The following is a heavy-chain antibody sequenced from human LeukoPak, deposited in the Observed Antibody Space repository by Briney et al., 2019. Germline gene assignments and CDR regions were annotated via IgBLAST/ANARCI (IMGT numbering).Heavy chain of an antibody. V-gene: IGHV4-30-4*08. CDR1: GGSISSGDYY. J-gene: IGHJ4*02. D-gene: IGHD3-3*01. CDR2: IYYSGST. Sequence: SQTLSLTCTVSGGSISSGDYYWSWIRQPPGKGLEWIGYIYYSGSTYYNPSLKSRVTLSVDTSKNQFSLKLSSVTAGDTALYYCASSGASDFWSGSPRYYFDYWAQGTLVTVSS. CDR3: ASSGASDFWSGSPRYYFDY.